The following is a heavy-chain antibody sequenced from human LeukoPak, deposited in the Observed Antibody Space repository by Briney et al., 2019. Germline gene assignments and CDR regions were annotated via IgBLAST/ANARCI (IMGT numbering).Heavy chain of an antibody. V-gene: IGHV3-23*01. CDR2: ISDSGDST. D-gene: IGHD6-13*01. J-gene: IGHJ4*02. Sequence: GGSLRLSCAASGFTFSSYALSWVRQAPGKGLEWVSGISDSGDSTYYADSVKGRFTISRDNSKNTLYLQMNSLRADDTAVYYCAKDRLGAAAGFFDYWGQGSLVTVSS. CDR1: GFTFSSYA. CDR3: AKDRLGAAAGFFDY.